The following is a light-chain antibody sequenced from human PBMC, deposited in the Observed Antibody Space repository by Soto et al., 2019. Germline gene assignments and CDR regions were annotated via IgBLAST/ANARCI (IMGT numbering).Light chain of an antibody. CDR1: QSISGY. J-gene: IGKJ1*01. CDR2: AAS. Sequence: DIQMTQSPSSLSASVGDRVTITCRASQSISGYLNWYQQKPGKAPKLLIYAASSLQSGVPSRFSGSGSGTDFTLTISSLQPEDFATYYCQQSYSTPRTFGQRTKVEIK. CDR3: QQSYSTPRT. V-gene: IGKV1-39*01.